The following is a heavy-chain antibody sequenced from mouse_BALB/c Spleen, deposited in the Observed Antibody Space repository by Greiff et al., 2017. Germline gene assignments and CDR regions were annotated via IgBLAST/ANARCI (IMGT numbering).Heavy chain of an antibody. CDR3: AREGNYEAMDY. D-gene: IGHD2-1*01. Sequence: EVKLVESGGGLVQPGGSLKLSCAASGFTFSSYGMSWVRQTPDKRLELVATINSNGGSTYYPDSVKGRFTISRDNAKNTLYLQMSSLKSEDTAMYYCAREGNYEAMDYWGQGTSVTVSS. CDR2: INSNGGST. CDR1: GFTFSSYG. V-gene: IGHV5-6-3*01. J-gene: IGHJ4*01.